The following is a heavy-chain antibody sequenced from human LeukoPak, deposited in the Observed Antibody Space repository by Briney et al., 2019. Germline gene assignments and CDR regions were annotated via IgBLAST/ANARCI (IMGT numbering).Heavy chain of an antibody. V-gene: IGHV4-4*07. Sequence: PSETLSLTCTVSGDSINSYYWSWIRQPAGKGVEWIGSIYTSGRTNYNPSLKSRVTMSVDTPKNQFSLKLSSVTAADTAVYYCARVGIGAAANYGMDVWGQGTTVTVSS. CDR2: IYTSGRT. J-gene: IGHJ6*02. CDR3: ARVGIGAAANYGMDV. D-gene: IGHD6-13*01. CDR1: GDSINSYY.